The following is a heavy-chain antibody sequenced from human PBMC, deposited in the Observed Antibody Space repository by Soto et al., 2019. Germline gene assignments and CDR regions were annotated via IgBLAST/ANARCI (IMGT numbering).Heavy chain of an antibody. CDR2: IYYSGST. CDR1: GGSISNSNYY. CDR3: ARTFSRWYWAFDI. D-gene: IGHD6-13*01. J-gene: IGHJ3*02. Sequence: QLQLQESGPGLVKPSETLSLTCTVSGGSISNSNYYWGWIRQPPGKGLEWIGSIYYSGSTFNNPSLKSRVTISVDTSKNQFSLNLSSVTAADTAVYYCARTFSRWYWAFDIWGQGTVLTVSS. V-gene: IGHV4-39*01.